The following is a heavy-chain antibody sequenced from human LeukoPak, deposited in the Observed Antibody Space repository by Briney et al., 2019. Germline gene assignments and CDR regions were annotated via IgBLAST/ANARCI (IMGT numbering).Heavy chain of an antibody. Sequence: PGGSLRLSCAASGFSFTIHAMHWVRQAPGKGLEWVAVVSHDGSTQYYTDSVRGRFTISRDNSKSTFYLQMNRLRTDDTAVYFCVRAIVGTENFDYWGQGTLVTVSS. CDR3: VRAIVGTENFDY. D-gene: IGHD5-12*01. CDR2: VSHDGSTQ. J-gene: IGHJ4*02. V-gene: IGHV3-30*10. CDR1: GFSFTIHA.